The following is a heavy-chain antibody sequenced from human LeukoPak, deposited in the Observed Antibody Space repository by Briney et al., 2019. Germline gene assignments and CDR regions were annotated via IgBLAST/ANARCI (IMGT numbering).Heavy chain of an antibody. D-gene: IGHD2/OR15-2a*01. CDR2: ISGSGDIT. J-gene: IGHJ4*02. Sequence: GGSLRLSCAASGFSFSSYGINWVRQAPGKGLEWVSGISGSGDITYYADSVKARFTISRDNSRNTLYLQMNSLRAEDTAVYSCVRGLIGEYGTDYWGQGTPVTVSS. CDR1: GFSFSSYG. V-gene: IGHV3-23*01. CDR3: VRGLIGEYGTDY.